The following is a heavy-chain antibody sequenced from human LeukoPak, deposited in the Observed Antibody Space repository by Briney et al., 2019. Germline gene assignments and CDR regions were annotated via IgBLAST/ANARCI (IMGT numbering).Heavy chain of an antibody. D-gene: IGHD2-2*01. CDR1: GFTFSDYY. Sequence: PGGSLRLSCAASGFTFSDYYMSWIRQAPGKGLEWVSYISSSGSTIYYADSVKGRFTISRDNAKNSLYLQMNSLRAEDTAVCYCARDRIVVVPAAIPYYYYYMDVWGKGTTVTVSS. V-gene: IGHV3-11*01. J-gene: IGHJ6*03. CDR3: ARDRIVVVPAAIPYYYYYMDV. CDR2: ISSSGSTI.